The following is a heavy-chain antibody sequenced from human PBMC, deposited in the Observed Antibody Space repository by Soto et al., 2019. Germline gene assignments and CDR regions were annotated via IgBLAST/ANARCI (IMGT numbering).Heavy chain of an antibody. V-gene: IGHV3-7*01. CDR3: ARDTPYSSYYYYGMDV. D-gene: IGHD6-13*01. CDR1: GFTFSSYW. Sequence: GGSLRLSWAASGFTFSSYWMSWVRQAPGKGLEWVANIKQDGSEKYYVDSVKGRFTISRDNAKNSLYLQMNSLRAEDTAVYYCARDTPYSSYYYYGMDVWGQGTTVTVSS. J-gene: IGHJ6*02. CDR2: IKQDGSEK.